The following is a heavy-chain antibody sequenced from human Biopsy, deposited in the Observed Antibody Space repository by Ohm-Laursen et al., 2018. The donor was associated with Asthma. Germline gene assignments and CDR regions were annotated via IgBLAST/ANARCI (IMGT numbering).Heavy chain of an antibody. Sequence: GPSVKVSCKSSGDSFSNYAISWVRQAPGQGLEWMGGLIPVLGTPDHAQMFEGRVTITADESTSTAYMELSGLSSEDTAVYYCARGYSGSDRIVYYYSGLEVWGQGTTVTVSS. CDR1: GDSFSNYA. CDR3: ARGYSGSDRIVYYYSGLEV. J-gene: IGHJ6*02. V-gene: IGHV1-69*13. CDR2: LIPVLGTP. D-gene: IGHD5-12*01.